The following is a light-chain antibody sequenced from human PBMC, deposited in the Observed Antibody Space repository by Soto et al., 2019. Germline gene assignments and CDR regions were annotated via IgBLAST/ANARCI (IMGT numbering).Light chain of an antibody. J-gene: IGLJ1*01. V-gene: IGLV2-8*01. CDR1: SSDVGGYNY. CDR3: SSYTSTNTPYV. Sequence: QSALTQPPSASGSPGQSVTISCTGTSSDVGGYNYVSWYQRHPGKAPKLMIFEVTKRPSGVPDRFSGSKSGNTASLTVSGLQADDEATYYCSSYTSTNTPYVFGTGTKLTVL. CDR2: EVT.